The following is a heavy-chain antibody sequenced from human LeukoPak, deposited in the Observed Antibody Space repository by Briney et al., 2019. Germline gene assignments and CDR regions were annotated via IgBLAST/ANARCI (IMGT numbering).Heavy chain of an antibody. CDR2: IYYSGST. D-gene: IGHD1-26*01. CDR3: ARQQVGAAKIYFDY. CDR1: GGSISSYY. J-gene: IGHJ4*02. Sequence: SETLSLTCTVSGGSISSYYWSWIRQPPGKGLEWIGYIYYSGSTNYNPSLKSRVTISVDTSKNQFSLKLSSVTAADTAVYYCARQQVGAAKIYFDYWGQGTPVTASS. V-gene: IGHV4-59*08.